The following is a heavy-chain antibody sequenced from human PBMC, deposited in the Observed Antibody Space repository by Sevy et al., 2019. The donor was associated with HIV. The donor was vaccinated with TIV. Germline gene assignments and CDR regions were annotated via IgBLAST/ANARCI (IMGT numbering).Heavy chain of an antibody. J-gene: IGHJ5*02. CDR2: IYYSGST. Sequence: SETLSLTCSVSGGSMRNFYWSWIRQPPGKGLEWIGNIYYSGSTNYNPSLKSRVTMSVDTSKNQFSLKLSSVTAADTTYTPPLKCEATLQRRTSSNKSSLKLGSLTAADTAVYYCAGSGFLEWAGSTRGPRNWFDPWGQGTLVTVSS. CDR3: LKCEATLQRRTSSNKSSLKLGSLTAADTAVYYCAGSGFLEWAGSTRGPRNWFDP. D-gene: IGHD3-10*01. CDR1: GGSMRNFY. V-gene: IGHV4-59*13.